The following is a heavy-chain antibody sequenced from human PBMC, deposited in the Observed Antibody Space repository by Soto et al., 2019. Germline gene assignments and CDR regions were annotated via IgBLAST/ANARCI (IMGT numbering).Heavy chain of an antibody. J-gene: IGHJ4*02. CDR2: ISSSSSYI. CDR1: GFTFSSYS. V-gene: IGHV3-21*01. CDR3: ARVCRGSSQYYFDY. D-gene: IGHD6-13*01. Sequence: GGSLRLSCAASGFTFSSYSMNWVRQAPGKGLEWVSSISSSSSYIYYADSVKGRFTISRDNAKNSLYLQMNSLRAEDTAVYYCARVCRGSSQYYFDYWGQGTLVTVSS.